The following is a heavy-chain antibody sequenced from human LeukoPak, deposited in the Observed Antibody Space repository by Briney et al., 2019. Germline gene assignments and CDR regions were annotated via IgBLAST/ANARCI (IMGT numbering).Heavy chain of an antibody. V-gene: IGHV3-48*02. J-gene: IGHJ4*02. CDR1: GFTFRNYG. CDR3: ARAMRSGYDY. Sequence: AGGSLRLSCAASGFTFRNYGMNWVRQAPGKGLEWLSYISSSSDAIYYADSVKGRFTISRDNAKDSLFLEMNSLRDEDTAVYYCARAMRSGYDYWGQGTLVAVSS. D-gene: IGHD5-12*01. CDR2: ISSSSDAI.